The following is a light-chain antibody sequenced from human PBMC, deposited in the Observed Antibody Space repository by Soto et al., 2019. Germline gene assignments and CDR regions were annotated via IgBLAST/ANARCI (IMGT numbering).Light chain of an antibody. J-gene: IGKJ1*01. Sequence: VKLTPATVSVSRGERATLSCRASQSVSSNLAWYQQKPGQAPRLLIYGASTGATGIPARFSGSGSGTEFTLAFSSLLSEDFAVYYCQDPTHLLWTFAQGTKVDIK. CDR3: QDPTHLLWT. CDR2: GAS. V-gene: IGKV3-15*01. CDR1: QSVSSN.